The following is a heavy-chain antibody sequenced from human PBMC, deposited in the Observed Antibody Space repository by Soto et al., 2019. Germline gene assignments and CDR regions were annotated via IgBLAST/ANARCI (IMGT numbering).Heavy chain of an antibody. J-gene: IGHJ5*02. CDR2: INNFGDT. CDR1: GGSLSSSPYF. CDR3: SGRAPEGFDP. Sequence: QLQLQGSGPGLVKASETLSLTCTVSGGSLSSSPYFWGWIRRPPGKGLEFIGSINNFGDTYYYPSRGSRVTLAVDTSKNQFALRVTSVTATDTGLYYCSGRAPEGFDPWGQGTLVTVSS. V-gene: IGHV4-39*01.